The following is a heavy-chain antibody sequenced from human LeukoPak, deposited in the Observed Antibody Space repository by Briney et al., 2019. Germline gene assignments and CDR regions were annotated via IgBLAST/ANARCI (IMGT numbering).Heavy chain of an antibody. D-gene: IGHD3-22*01. CDR2: INPNSGGT. Sequence: ASVKVSCKASGYTFTGYYMQWVRQAPGQGLEWMGRINPNSGGTNYAQKFQGRVTMTRDTSISTAYMELSRLRSDDTAVYYCARVGYYYDSSGYRVIPTEFDYWGQGTLVTVSS. CDR3: ARVGYYYDSSGYRVIPTEFDY. CDR1: GYTFTGYY. V-gene: IGHV1-2*06. J-gene: IGHJ4*02.